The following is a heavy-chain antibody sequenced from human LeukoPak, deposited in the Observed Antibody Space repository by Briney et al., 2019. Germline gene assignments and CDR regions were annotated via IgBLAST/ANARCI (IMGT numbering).Heavy chain of an antibody. CDR2: IIGSGGST. J-gene: IGHJ4*02. Sequence: GGSLRLSCAASGFTFSSYAMSWVRQAPGKGLEWVSAIIGSGGSTYYADSVKGRFTISRDNSKNTLYLQMNSLRAEDTAVYYCAKGRYSGSYYSTYYFGYWGQGTLVTVSS. CDR3: AKGRYSGSYYSTYYFGY. D-gene: IGHD1-26*01. CDR1: GFTFSSYA. V-gene: IGHV3-23*01.